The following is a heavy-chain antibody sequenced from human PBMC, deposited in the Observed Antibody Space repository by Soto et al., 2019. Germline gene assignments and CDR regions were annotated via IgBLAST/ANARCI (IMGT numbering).Heavy chain of an antibody. CDR1: GFTFSSYA. D-gene: IGHD2-21*02. V-gene: IGHV3-23*01. Sequence: GGSLRLSCAASGFTFSSYAMSWVRQAPGKGLEWVSANSGSGGSTYYADSVKGRFTISRDNSKNTLYMQMNSLRAEDTAVYYCAKEVVKGYCGGDCYSEYNWFDPWGQGTLVTVSS. CDR3: AKEVVKGYCGGDCYSEYNWFDP. J-gene: IGHJ5*02. CDR2: NSGSGGST.